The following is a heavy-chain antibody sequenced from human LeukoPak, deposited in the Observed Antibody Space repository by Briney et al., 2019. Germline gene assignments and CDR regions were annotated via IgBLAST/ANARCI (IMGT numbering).Heavy chain of an antibody. CDR2: IYYSGST. J-gene: IGHJ4*02. CDR3: ARSIIGTRSKFDY. CDR1: GGSISSYY. V-gene: IGHV4-59*08. Sequence: SETLSLTCTVSGGSISSYYWSWIRQPPGKGLEWIGYIYYSGSTNYNPSLKSRVTISVDTSKNHFSLKLSSVTAADTAVYSCARSIIGTRSKFDYWGQGTLVTVSS. D-gene: IGHD1/OR15-1a*01.